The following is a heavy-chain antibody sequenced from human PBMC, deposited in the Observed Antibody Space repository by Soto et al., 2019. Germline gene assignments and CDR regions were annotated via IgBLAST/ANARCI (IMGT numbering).Heavy chain of an antibody. CDR3: ARTGYYCSGGSCYSLRYYYYGMDV. CDR1: GGSFSGYY. Sequence: SETLSLTCAVYGGSFSGYYWSWIRQPPGKGLEWIGEINHSGSTNYNPSLKSRVTISVDTSKNQFSLKLSSVTAADTAVYYCARTGYYCSGGSCYSLRYYYYGMDVWGQGTTVTVSS. CDR2: INHSGST. J-gene: IGHJ6*02. V-gene: IGHV4-34*01. D-gene: IGHD2-15*01.